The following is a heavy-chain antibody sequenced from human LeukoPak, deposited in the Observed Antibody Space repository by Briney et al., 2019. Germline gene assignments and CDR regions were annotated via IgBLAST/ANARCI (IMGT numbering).Heavy chain of an antibody. CDR3: ARGGGWELLLAIGYFDY. D-gene: IGHD1-26*01. CDR1: GGSISSYY. V-gene: IGHV4-59*01. Sequence: SETLSLTCTVSGGSISSYYWSWIRQPPGKGLEWIGYIYYSGSTNYNPSLKSRVTISVDTSKNQFSLKLSSVTAADTAVYYCARGGGWELLLAIGYFDYWGQGTLVTVSS. CDR2: IYYSGST. J-gene: IGHJ4*02.